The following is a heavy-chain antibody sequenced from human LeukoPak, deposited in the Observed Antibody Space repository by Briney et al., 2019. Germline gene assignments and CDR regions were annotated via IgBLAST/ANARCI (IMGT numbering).Heavy chain of an antibody. CDR1: GYTFTGYY. D-gene: IGHD6-13*01. J-gene: IGHJ5*02. Sequence: ASVKVSCKASGYTFTGYYMHWVRQAPGQGLEWMGWINPNSGGTNYAQKFQGRVTMTRDTSISTAYMELSRLRSDDTAVYYCAREAAADQVPGDNWFDPWGQGTLVTVSS. V-gene: IGHV1-2*02. CDR2: INPNSGGT. CDR3: AREAAADQVPGDNWFDP.